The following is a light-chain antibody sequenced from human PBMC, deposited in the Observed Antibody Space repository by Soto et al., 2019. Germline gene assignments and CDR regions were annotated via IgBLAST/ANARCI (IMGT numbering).Light chain of an antibody. CDR3: QHDDSIPPT. Sequence: DIQMTQSPSSLSASVGDRVTITCQASRDVKKSLNWYQQIPGKAPKLLSYDASNVVTGVPSRFSGSCSGTDFTFIISSLQPEDFATYYCQHDDSIPPTFGQGTRLDIK. CDR1: RDVKKS. V-gene: IGKV1-33*01. J-gene: IGKJ5*01. CDR2: DAS.